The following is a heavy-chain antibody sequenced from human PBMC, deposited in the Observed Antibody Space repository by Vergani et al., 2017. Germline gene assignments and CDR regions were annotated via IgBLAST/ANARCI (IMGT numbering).Heavy chain of an antibody. V-gene: IGHV3-23*01. J-gene: IGHJ4*02. D-gene: IGHD1-26*01. Sequence: EVQLLESGGGLVQPGGSLRLSCAASGFTFSSYAMSWVRHAPGKGLGWVSAISGSGGSTYYADSVKGRFTISRDNSKNTLYLQMNSLRAEDTAVYYCARSPPVGFGATYFDYWGQGTLVTVSS. CDR3: ARSPPVGFGATYFDY. CDR2: ISGSGGST. CDR1: GFTFSSYA.